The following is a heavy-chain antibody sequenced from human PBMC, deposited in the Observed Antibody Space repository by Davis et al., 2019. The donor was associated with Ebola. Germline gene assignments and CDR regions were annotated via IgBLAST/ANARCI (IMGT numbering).Heavy chain of an antibody. J-gene: IGHJ4*02. V-gene: IGHV1-69*06. Sequence: SVKVSCKVSGGAFSSYLISWVRQAPGQGLEWMGGIVPMSGSANYAQKFQGRVTIIADKSTSTVYMELSSLTSEDTAVYYCARGGQTTDFWSGYVYWGQGTLVTVSS. CDR1: GGAFSSYL. CDR3: ARGGQTTDFWSGYVY. CDR2: IVPMSGSA. D-gene: IGHD3-3*01.